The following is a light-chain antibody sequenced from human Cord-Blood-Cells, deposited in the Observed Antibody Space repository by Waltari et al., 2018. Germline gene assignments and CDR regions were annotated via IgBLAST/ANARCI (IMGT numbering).Light chain of an antibody. CDR2: TAS. J-gene: IGKJ3*01. CDR3: QQCYSTPLFT. Sequence: DIQMTQSPSSLSASVGDRVTITCRASQSISSYLNWYQQKPGKAPKLLIYTASSLQSGVQSRFSRSESRTHFTLTISSRQPQDFTTYYCQQCYSTPLFTFGPGTKVDI. CDR1: QSISSY. V-gene: IGKV1-39*01.